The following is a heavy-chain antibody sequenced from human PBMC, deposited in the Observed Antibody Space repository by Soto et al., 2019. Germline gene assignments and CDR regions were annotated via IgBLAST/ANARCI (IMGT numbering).Heavy chain of an antibody. V-gene: IGHV4-4*02. CDR1: GGSISSDDW. CDR2: IYHSGTT. Sequence: QVQLQESGPGLVKPSGTLSLTCAVSGGSISSDDWWTWVRQTAGKGLEWIGEIYHSGTTNYNPSLMSRVTIAVDKAKSQFSLRLDSVTAADTAVYYCARSDCYGVCRGKWLDPWGQGILVTVSS. CDR3: ARSDCYGVCRGKWLDP. J-gene: IGHJ5*02. D-gene: IGHD2-21*02.